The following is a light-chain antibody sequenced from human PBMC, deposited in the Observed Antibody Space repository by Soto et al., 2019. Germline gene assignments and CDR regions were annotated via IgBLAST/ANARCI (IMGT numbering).Light chain of an antibody. CDR2: GAS. CDR1: QSVSSSY. J-gene: IGKJ4*01. Sequence: EIVLPQSPGTLSLSPGEIATLSCRASQSVSSSYLAWYQQKTGQAPRLLIYGASSRATGIPDRFSGSGSGTDFTLTISRLEPGDFAVYYCQQYGSSSLTFGGGTKVEIK. V-gene: IGKV3-20*01. CDR3: QQYGSSSLT.